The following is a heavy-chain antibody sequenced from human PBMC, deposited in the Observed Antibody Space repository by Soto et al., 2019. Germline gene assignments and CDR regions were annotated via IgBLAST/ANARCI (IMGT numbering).Heavy chain of an antibody. J-gene: IGHJ4*02. V-gene: IGHV4-59*11. CDR1: GGSISSLF. CDR2: FYYSGPT. D-gene: IGHD1-26*01. Sequence: LSLTCTVSGGSISSLFWSWIRQPPGMGLEWIGYFYYSGPTIYNPSPKSRLTISRGTSENHFSLKLRSVTAADTAVYYCALALGPTTGLDYWGQGTLVTASS. CDR3: ALALGPTTGLDY.